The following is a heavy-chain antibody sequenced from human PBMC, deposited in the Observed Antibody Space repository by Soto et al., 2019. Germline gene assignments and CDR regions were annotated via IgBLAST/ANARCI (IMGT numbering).Heavy chain of an antibody. J-gene: IGHJ4*02. CDR2: IYWDDDK. V-gene: IGHV2-5*02. D-gene: IGHD2-15*01. CDR3: AHRPSYCSGGSCYSGFDY. CDR1: GFTLSTSGVG. Sequence: QITLKESGPTLVKPTQTLTMTCTFSGFTLSTSGVGVGWIRQPPGKALEWLALIYWDDDKRYSPSLKSRLTITKDTSKNQVVLTMTNMDPVDTATYYCAHRPSYCSGGSCYSGFDYWGQGTLVTVSS.